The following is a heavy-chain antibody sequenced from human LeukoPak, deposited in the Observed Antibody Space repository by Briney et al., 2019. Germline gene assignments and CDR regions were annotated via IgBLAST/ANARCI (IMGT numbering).Heavy chain of an antibody. D-gene: IGHD3-10*01. CDR1: GYTFTSYY. V-gene: IGHV1-46*01. CDR3: ARDRRGGRTRPNYYYYMDV. Sequence: ASVKVSCKASGYTFTSYYMHWVRQAPGQGLEWMGIINPSGGSTSYAQKFQGRVTMTRGTSTSTVYMELSSLRSEDTAVYYCARDRRGGRTRPNYYYYMDVWGKGTTVTVSS. CDR2: INPSGGST. J-gene: IGHJ6*03.